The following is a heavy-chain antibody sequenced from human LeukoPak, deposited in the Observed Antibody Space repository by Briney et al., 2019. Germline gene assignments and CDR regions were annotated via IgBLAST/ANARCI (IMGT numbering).Heavy chain of an antibody. D-gene: IGHD5-18*01. J-gene: IGHJ4*02. CDR1: GFTFYNYA. Sequence: GGSLRLSCVASGFTFYNYAMHWVRQAPGKGLEYVSAIGGNGDTSYYADSVNGRFTISRDNSKNTVYLQLGSLRTEDMAVYYCATRHEYSYPYWGQGTLVTVSS. CDR3: ATRHEYSYPY. V-gene: IGHV3-64*02. CDR2: IGGNGDTS.